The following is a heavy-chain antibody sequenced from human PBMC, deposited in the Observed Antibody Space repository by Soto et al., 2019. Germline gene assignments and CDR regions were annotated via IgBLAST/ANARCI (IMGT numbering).Heavy chain of an antibody. J-gene: IGHJ6*03. CDR1: GFTFSNYW. D-gene: IGHD5-12*01. CDR3: ARDGGGGYEHYYYYYYLGV. V-gene: IGHV3-74*01. Sequence: GGSLRLSCAASGFTFSNYWMHWVRQAPGKGLVWVSRVNTDGTSTNYADSVKGRFTISRDNTKNTLYLEMNSLRGEDTAVYYCARDGGGGYEHYYYYYYLGVWGKGTTVTVSS. CDR2: VNTDGTST.